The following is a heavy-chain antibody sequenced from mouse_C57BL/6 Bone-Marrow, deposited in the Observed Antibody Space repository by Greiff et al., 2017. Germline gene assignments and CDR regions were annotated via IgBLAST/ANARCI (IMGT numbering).Heavy chain of an antibody. CDR2: ISSGGDYI. CDR1: GFTFSSYA. Sequence: EVMLVESGEGLVKPGGSLKLSCAASGFTFSSYAMSWVRQTPEKRLEWVAYISSGGDYIYYADPVKGRFTISRDNARNTLYLQMSSLKSEDTAMYYCTREGLYYKGDYYAMDYWGQGTSVTVSS. CDR3: TREGLYYKGDYYAMDY. V-gene: IGHV5-9-1*02. D-gene: IGHD2-12*01. J-gene: IGHJ4*01.